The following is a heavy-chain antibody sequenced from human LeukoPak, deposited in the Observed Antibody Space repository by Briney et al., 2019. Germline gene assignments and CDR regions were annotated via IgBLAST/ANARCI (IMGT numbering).Heavy chain of an antibody. CDR3: ARDGIAVAGAQGFDY. V-gene: IGHV1-46*01. J-gene: IGHJ4*02. CDR2: INPSGGST. D-gene: IGHD6-19*01. Sequence: ASVKVSCKASRYTFSNYDINWVRQATGQGLEWMGIINPSGGSTSYAQKFQGRVTMTRDTSTSTVYMELSSLRSEDTAVYYCARDGIAVAGAQGFDYWGQGTLVTVSS. CDR1: RYTFSNYD.